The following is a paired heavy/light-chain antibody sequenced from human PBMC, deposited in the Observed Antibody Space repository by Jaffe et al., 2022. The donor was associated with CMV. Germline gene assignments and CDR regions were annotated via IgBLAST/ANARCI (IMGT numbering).Heavy chain of an antibody. CDR3: ARAGNGIDGFDI. V-gene: IGHV4-39*01. J-gene: IGHJ3*02. D-gene: IGHD2-8*01. CDR2: GLSSGAT. Sequence: QLQLQESGPGLVRPSETLSLTCTVSSGSITTTAYYWSWIRQPPGKGLEWIGGGLSSGATYYNPSLRSRVTFSVDTSRNQFSLEVTSVTAADTAVYYCARAGNGIDGFDIWGQGTMVTVSS. CDR1: SGSITTTAYY.
Light chain of an antibody. V-gene: IGLV1-51*02. Sequence: QSVLTQPPSVSAAPGQKVTISCSGSSSNIGNKYVSWYQQLPGTPPKLLIYENDKRPSGIPDRFSGSKSGTSATLDITGLQTGDEADYYCGTWDTSLHAGVLGGGTKLTVL. CDR1: SSNIGNKY. J-gene: IGLJ3*02. CDR3: GTWDTSLHAGV. CDR2: END.